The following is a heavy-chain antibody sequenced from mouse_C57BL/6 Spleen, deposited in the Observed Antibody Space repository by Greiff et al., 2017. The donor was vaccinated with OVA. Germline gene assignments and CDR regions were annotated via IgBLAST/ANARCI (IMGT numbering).Heavy chain of an antibody. D-gene: IGHD2-3*01. J-gene: IGHJ4*01. CDR2: IDPSDSET. CDR3: ARGYDGYPIY. Sequence: QVQLKQPGAELVRPGSSVKLSCKASGYTFTSYWMHWVKQRPIQGLEWIGNIDPSDSETHYNQKFKDKATLTVDKSSSTAYMQLSSLTSEDSAVYYCARGYDGYPIYWGQGTSVTVSS. CDR1: GYTFTSYW. V-gene: IGHV1-52*01.